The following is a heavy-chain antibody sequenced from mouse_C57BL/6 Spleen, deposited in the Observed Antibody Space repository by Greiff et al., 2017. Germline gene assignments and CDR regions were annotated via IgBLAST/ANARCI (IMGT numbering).Heavy chain of an antibody. CDR2: IHPSDSDT. D-gene: IGHD2-3*01. CDR1: GYTFTSYW. Sequence: VQLQQPGAELVKPGASVKVSCKASGYTFTSYWMHWVKQRPGQGLEWIGRIHPSDSDTNYNQTFKGKATLTVDKSSSKAYMQLSSLTSEDSAVYYCAISSDGYYGAYYFDYWGQGTTLTVSS. V-gene: IGHV1-74*01. CDR3: AISSDGYYGAYYFDY. J-gene: IGHJ2*01.